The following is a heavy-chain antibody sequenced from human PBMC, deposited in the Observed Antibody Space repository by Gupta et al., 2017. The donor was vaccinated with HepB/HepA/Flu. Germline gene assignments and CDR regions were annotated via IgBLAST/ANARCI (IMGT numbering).Heavy chain of an antibody. V-gene: IGHV1-2*02. CDR3: ARGRGDYAVARSLWVDT. Sequence: QVQLVQSGAEVKMPGASVKVSCKASGYTFTGYYLHWVRRPPGQGLEWMGWVNPKTGGTNYAQKFQGRVTMTRDTSINTAYMDLRSLTYDDTAVYYCARGRGDYAVARSLWVDTWGQGTPVTVSS. CDR1: GYTFTGYY. J-gene: IGHJ5*02. D-gene: IGHD4-17*01. CDR2: VNPKTGGT.